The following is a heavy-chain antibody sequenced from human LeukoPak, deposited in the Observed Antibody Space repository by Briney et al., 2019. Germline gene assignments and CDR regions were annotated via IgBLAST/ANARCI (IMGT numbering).Heavy chain of an antibody. V-gene: IGHV3-11*01. Sequence: GGSLRLSCVASGFPFSDYYMSWIRQAPGKGLDCVSYIGGSGSDIYYADSVKGRFTISRDNAKNSLHLQMNSQRAEDTAVYYCARGFDCSSTSCSCMDVWGQGTTVTVSS. J-gene: IGHJ6*02. D-gene: IGHD2-2*01. CDR1: GFPFSDYY. CDR3: ARGFDCSSTSCSCMDV. CDR2: IGGSGSDI.